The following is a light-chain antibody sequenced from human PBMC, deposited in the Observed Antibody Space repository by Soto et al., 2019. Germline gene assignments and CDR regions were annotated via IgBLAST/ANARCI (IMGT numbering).Light chain of an antibody. CDR1: QSIGSW. J-gene: IGKJ1*01. CDR3: QQCNTYSS. CDR2: QTS. Sequence: DIQLTQSTSILSASVGDRVTITCRASQSIGSWLAWYHQKPGKAPNLLIFQTSNLESGVPSRFSGSGSGTEFTLTISSLQPDDFATYYCQQCNTYSSFGQGTKVETK. V-gene: IGKV1-5*03.